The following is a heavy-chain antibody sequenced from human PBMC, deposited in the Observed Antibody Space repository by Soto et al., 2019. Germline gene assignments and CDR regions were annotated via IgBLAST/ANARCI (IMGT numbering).Heavy chain of an antibody. J-gene: IGHJ6*02. CDR1: GGTFSSYA. CDR3: AGDRMFTEASPGCMDV. V-gene: IGHV1-69*13. CDR2: IIPIFGTA. Sequence: VKVSCKASGGTFSSYAISWVRQAPGQGLEWMGGIIPIFGTANYAQKFQGRVTITADESTSTAYMELSSLRSEDTAVYYCAGDRMFTEASPGCMDVWGQGTTVTVSS. D-gene: IGHD2-15*01.